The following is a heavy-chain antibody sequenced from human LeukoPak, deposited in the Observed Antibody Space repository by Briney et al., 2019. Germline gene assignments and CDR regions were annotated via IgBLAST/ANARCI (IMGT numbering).Heavy chain of an antibody. CDR2: ISGSGGST. D-gene: IGHD1-26*01. CDR1: GFTFSTYA. CDR3: ARDKIVGATHFDY. Sequence: GGSLRLSCAASGFTFSTYAMSWVRQAPGKGLEWVSAISGSGGSTYYADSVKGRFTISRDNSKNTLYLQMNSLRAEDTAVYYCARDKIVGATHFDYWGQGTLVTVSS. J-gene: IGHJ4*02. V-gene: IGHV3-23*01.